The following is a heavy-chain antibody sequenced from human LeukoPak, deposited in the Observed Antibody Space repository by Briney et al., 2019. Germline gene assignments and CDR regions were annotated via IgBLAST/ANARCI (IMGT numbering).Heavy chain of an antibody. CDR2: ISGSGGST. Sequence: GGSLRLSCAASGFTFSSYAMSWVRQAPGKGLEWVSAISGSGGSTYYADSVKGRFTISRDNSKSTLYLQMNSLRAEDTAVYYCAKDPYITIFGVVRRGRGFFDYWGQGTLVTVSS. CDR1: GFTFSSYA. J-gene: IGHJ4*02. V-gene: IGHV3-23*01. D-gene: IGHD3-3*01. CDR3: AKDPYITIFGVVRRGRGFFDY.